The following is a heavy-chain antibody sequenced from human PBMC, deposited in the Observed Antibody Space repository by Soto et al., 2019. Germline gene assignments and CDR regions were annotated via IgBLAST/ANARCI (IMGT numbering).Heavy chain of an antibody. D-gene: IGHD3-3*01. CDR1: GYTFTSHG. CDR3: ARADYDFWIGDNLDY. V-gene: IGHV1-18*01. J-gene: IGHJ4*02. CDR2: ISGYNGNT. Sequence: QVHLVQSGAEVQKPGASVKVSCKTSGYTFTSHGISWVRQAHGHGLEWMGWISGYNGNTNYAQKLEGRVTMMTDTSTSTAWVELRSLRSDDTAVYYCARADYDFWIGDNLDYWGQGTLVTVSS.